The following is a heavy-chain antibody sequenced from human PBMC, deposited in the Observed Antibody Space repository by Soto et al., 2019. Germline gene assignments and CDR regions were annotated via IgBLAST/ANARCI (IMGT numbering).Heavy chain of an antibody. Sequence: GASVKVSCKASGGTFSSYAISWVRQPPGQGLEWMGGIIPIFGTANYAQKFQVRVTITADESTSTAYMELSSLGSEDTAVYYCASGYCSGGSCYPCAYWGQGTLVTVSP. J-gene: IGHJ4*02. D-gene: IGHD2-15*01. CDR2: IIPIFGTA. CDR1: GGTFSSYA. CDR3: ASGYCSGGSCYPCAY. V-gene: IGHV1-69*13.